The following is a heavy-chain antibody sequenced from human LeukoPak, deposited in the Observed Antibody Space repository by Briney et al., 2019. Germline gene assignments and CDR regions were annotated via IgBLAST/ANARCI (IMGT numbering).Heavy chain of an antibody. CDR3: ARDRGRGYYDSSGYPDKY. J-gene: IGHJ4*02. Sequence: ASVKVSCKASGYTFTSYYMHWVRQAPGQGLEWMGWISAYNGNTNYAQKLQGRVTMTTDTSTSTAYMELRSLRSDDTAVYYCARDRGRGYYDSSGYPDKYWGQGTLVTVSS. CDR1: GYTFTSYY. V-gene: IGHV1-18*04. CDR2: ISAYNGNT. D-gene: IGHD3-22*01.